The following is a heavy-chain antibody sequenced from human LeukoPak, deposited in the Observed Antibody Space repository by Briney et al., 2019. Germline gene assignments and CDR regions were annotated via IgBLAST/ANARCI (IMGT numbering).Heavy chain of an antibody. V-gene: IGHV1-18*01. CDR2: ISAYNGNT. CDR1: GYTFTSYG. Sequence: GASVKVSCKASGYTFTSYGISWVRQAPGQGLEWMGWISAYNGNTNYAQKLQGRVTMTTDTSTSTAYMELRSLRSDDTAVYYCARDRIFGVVPDAFDIWGQGTVVTVSS. J-gene: IGHJ3*02. CDR3: ARDRIFGVVPDAFDI. D-gene: IGHD3-3*02.